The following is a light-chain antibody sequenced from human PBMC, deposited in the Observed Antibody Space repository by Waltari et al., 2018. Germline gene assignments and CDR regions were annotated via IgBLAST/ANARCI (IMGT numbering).Light chain of an antibody. Sequence: DIVMNQTPLSLPVTPGEPASISCRSSQSLLHSNGNTYLYWYLQKPGQPPRLLIYRVSNRFSGVPDRFSGSGSGTDFTLKISRVEAEDVGVYYCMQALQTPRTFGQGTKVEIK. CDR3: MQALQTPRT. CDR2: RVS. CDR1: QSLLHSNGNTY. V-gene: IGKV2-29*02. J-gene: IGKJ1*01.